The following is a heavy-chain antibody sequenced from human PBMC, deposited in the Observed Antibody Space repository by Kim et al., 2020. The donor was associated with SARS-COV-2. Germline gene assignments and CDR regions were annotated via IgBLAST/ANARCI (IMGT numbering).Heavy chain of an antibody. D-gene: IGHD5-18*01. V-gene: IGHV1-2*02. CDR1: GYTFTGYS. Sequence: ASVKVSCKASGYTFTGYSMNWVRQAPGQGLEWMGWINPNSGGTNYAQKFQGRVTMTRDTSISTAYMELSRLRSDDTAVYYCARATGWIKLPVDYWGQGTLVTVSS. CDR3: ARATGWIKLPVDY. CDR2: INPNSGGT. J-gene: IGHJ4*02.